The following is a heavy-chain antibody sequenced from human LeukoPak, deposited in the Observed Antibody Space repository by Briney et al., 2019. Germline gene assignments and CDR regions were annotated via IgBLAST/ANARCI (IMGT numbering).Heavy chain of an antibody. D-gene: IGHD6-13*01. CDR2: INGDGSTT. CDR1: GFTFSSYW. J-gene: IGHJ4*02. CDR3: AKGGSSSPRSTFDY. Sequence: TGGPLRLSCAASGFTFSSYWMHWVRQAPGKGLVWVSHINGDGSTTSYADSVKGRFTISRDNAKNTVYLQMNSLRAEDTAVYYCAKGGSSSPRSTFDYWGQGTLLTVSS. V-gene: IGHV3-74*01.